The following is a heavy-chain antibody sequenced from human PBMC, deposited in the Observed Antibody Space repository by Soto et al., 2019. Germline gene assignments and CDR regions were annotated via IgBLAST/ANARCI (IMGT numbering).Heavy chain of an antibody. Sequence: GPSVKVSCKASGFTLNEFGVSWVRQAPGQGLEWMGWISGHDGNTNFAQKYEGRVTMTIDSSTSTAYMELRNLRSDDTAMYYCAREEWFGQTPFDSWGQGTLVTVSS. V-gene: IGHV1-18*01. J-gene: IGHJ4*02. CDR2: ISGHDGNT. CDR3: AREEWFGQTPFDS. CDR1: GFTLNEFG. D-gene: IGHD3-10*01.